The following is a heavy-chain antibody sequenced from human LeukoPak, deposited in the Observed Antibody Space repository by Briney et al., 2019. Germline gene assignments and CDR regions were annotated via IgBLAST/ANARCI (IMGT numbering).Heavy chain of an antibody. Sequence: TGGSLRLSCAASGFTFSSHWTHWVRQAPGKGLVWVSRLNTDGSSTVYADSVKGRFTISRDNAKNTLYLQMNSLRAEDTAVYYCARGYYDSNDSNRSNWFDPWGQGTLVTVSS. V-gene: IGHV3-74*01. J-gene: IGHJ5*02. D-gene: IGHD3-22*01. CDR3: ARGYYDSNDSNRSNWFDP. CDR1: GFTFSSHW. CDR2: LNTDGSST.